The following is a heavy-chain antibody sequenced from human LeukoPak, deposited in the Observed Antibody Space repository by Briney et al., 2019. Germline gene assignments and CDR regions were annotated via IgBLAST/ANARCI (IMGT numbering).Heavy chain of an antibody. CDR3: ARTPTVTTFALNY. CDR1: GFTFRGSA. V-gene: IGHV3-23*01. Sequence: GGSLRLSCAGSGFTFRGSAMHWVRQAPGKGLEWVSAISGSGGSTYYADSVKGRFTISRDNSKNTLYLQMNSLRAEDTAVYYCARTPTVTTFALNYWGQGTLVTVSS. J-gene: IGHJ4*02. D-gene: IGHD4-17*01. CDR2: ISGSGGST.